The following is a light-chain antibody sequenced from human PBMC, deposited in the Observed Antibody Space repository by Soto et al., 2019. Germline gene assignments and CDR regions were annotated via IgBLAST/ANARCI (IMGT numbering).Light chain of an antibody. J-gene: IGKJ4*01. Sequence: AIRMTQSPSSLSASTGDRVTITCRASQGISSYIAWYQQKPGKAPKLLLYAATTLQSSVPSRCSGSGSGTDFTLTTSCLQSEDFATYYCQQYYSNPHTFGGGTKVEI. CDR3: QQYYSNPHT. CDR2: AAT. V-gene: IGKV1-8*01. CDR1: QGISSY.